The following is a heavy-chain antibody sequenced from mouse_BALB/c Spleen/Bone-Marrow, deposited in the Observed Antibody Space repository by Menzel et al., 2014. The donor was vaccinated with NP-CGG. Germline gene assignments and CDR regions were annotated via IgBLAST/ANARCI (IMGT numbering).Heavy chain of an antibody. D-gene: IGHD1-1*02. J-gene: IGHJ2*01. CDR2: ISYSGST. CDR3: ARLGGYGPYFDY. CDR1: GDSITSGY. V-gene: IGHV3-8*02. Sequence: DVHLVESGPSLVKPSQTLSLTCSVTGDSITSGYWNWIRKFPGNKLEYMGYISYSGSTYFNPSLKSRISITRDTSKNXYYLQLNSVTTEDTAAYYCARLGGYGPYFDYWGQGTTLTVSS.